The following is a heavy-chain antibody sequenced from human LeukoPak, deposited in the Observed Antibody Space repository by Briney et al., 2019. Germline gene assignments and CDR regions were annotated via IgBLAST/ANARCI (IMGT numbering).Heavy chain of an antibody. CDR2: ISSNSGSI. CDR1: GFPLDDYA. CDR3: AKAYYCYYMDV. J-gene: IGHJ6*03. V-gene: IGHV3-9*01. Sequence: GGSPRPSCAASGFPLDDYAMHWVHQAPGKGVEGVSGISSNSGSIVYAASVKGRFTISRDNAKNSLYLQMNSLSAEDTALYYCAKAYYCYYMDVWGKGTTVTVSS.